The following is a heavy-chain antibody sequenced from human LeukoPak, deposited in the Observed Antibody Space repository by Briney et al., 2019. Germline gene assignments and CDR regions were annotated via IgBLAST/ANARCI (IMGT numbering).Heavy chain of an antibody. D-gene: IGHD3-16*02. V-gene: IGHV1-46*01. CDR2: INPRSGST. Sequence: ASVKVSCRASGFIFTSYYMQWVRQAPGQGLEWMGIINPRSGSTRYAQKFQGRLTMTRDTSTSTVYMELSSLRSDDTAMYFCAREEREVLIGRSQFDPWGQGTLVTVSS. CDR1: GFIFTSYY. CDR3: AREEREVLIGRSQFDP. J-gene: IGHJ5*02.